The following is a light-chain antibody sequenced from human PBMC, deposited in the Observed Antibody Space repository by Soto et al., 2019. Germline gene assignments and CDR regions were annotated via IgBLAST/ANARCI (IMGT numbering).Light chain of an antibody. CDR2: GAS. CDR3: HQVNDWPRGT. J-gene: IGKJ1*01. Sequence: EIVMTQSPATLSVSPGERATLSCRASQSISSYLAWYQQKPGQAPRLLIYGASTRATDIPARFSGGGSGTAFTLTISSLQSEDVAVYYCHQVNDWPRGTFGQGTKVEVK. V-gene: IGKV3-15*01. CDR1: QSISSY.